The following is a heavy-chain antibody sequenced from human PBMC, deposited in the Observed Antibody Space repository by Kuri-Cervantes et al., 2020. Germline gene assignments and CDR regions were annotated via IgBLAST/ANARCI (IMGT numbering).Heavy chain of an antibody. Sequence: SQTLSLTCAVYGGSFSGYYWSWIRQPPGKGLEWIGEINHSGSTNYNPSLKSRVTMSVDTSKNQFSLKLSSVTAADTAVYYCARRRGYCSGGSCYPFDYWGQGTLVTVSS. CDR3: ARRRGYCSGGSCYPFDY. CDR1: GGSFSGYY. CDR2: INHSGST. V-gene: IGHV4-34*01. J-gene: IGHJ4*02. D-gene: IGHD2-15*01.